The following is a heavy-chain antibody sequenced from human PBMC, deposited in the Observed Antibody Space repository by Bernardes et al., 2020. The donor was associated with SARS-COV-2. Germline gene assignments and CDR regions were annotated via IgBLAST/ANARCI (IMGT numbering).Heavy chain of an antibody. D-gene: IGHD6-6*01. V-gene: IGHV4-59*08. CDR1: GGSISSYY. J-gene: IGHJ4*02. CDR3: ARRIAARGGYYFDY. CDR2: IYYSGST. Sequence: SETLSLTCTVSGGSISSYYWSWIRQPPGKGLEWIGYIYYSGSTNYNPSLKSRVTISVDTSKNQFSLKLSSVTAADTAVYYCARRIAARGGYYFDYWGQGTLVTGSS.